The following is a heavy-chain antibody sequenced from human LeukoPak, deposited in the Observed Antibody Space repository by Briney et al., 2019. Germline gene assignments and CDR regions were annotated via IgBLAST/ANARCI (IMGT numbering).Heavy chain of an antibody. CDR1: GGSISSGGYY. D-gene: IGHD5-12*01. CDR2: IYYSGST. Sequence: SQTLSLTCTVSGGSISSGGYYWSWIRQHPGKGLEWIGYIYYSGSTYYNPSLKSRVTTSVDTSKNQFSLKLSSVTAADTAVYYCASGSGYDYYYYYGMDVWGQGTTVTVSS. CDR3: ASGSGYDYYYYYGMDV. J-gene: IGHJ6*02. V-gene: IGHV4-31*03.